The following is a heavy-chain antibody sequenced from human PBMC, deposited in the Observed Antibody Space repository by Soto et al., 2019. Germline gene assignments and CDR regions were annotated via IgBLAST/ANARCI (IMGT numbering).Heavy chain of an antibody. V-gene: IGHV6-1*01. CDR3: ARARLSAVGGMDV. D-gene: IGHD1-26*01. CDR2: TYYRSKWYN. Sequence: SRTLSLTCAISGYSVSSSSAALNWISQAPSRGLEWLGRTYYRSKWYNDYAVSVKSRITINPDTSKNQFSLQLNSVTPEDTAVYYCARARLSAVGGMDVCGQGTKVTVSS. J-gene: IGHJ6*02. CDR1: GYSVSSSSAA.